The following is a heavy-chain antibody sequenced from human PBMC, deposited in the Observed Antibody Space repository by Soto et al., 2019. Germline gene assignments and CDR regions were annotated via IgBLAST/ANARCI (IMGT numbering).Heavy chain of an antibody. V-gene: IGHV1-18*01. D-gene: IGHD2-2*01. CDR2: ISAYTDNP. CDR1: VNTFTNFG. J-gene: IGHJ5*02. CDR3: ARAVPGAEAWFDP. Sequence: GPSLKFSCKPSVNTFTNFGAAGWRQAPGKGLEWMGWISAYTDNPNYAQKFQGRVTMTIDTSTSTAYLDLRSLTSDDTAVNYGARAVPGAEAWFDPWGQGTPVTVSS.